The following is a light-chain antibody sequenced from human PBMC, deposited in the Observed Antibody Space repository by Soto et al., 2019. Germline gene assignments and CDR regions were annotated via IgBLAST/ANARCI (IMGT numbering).Light chain of an antibody. V-gene: IGKV3-15*01. J-gene: IGKJ1*01. CDR1: QSVSNN. Sequence: EIVMAQSPATLSVSPGERATLSCRASQSVSNNYLAWYQQKPGQAPRLLIYAASTRATGIPARFSGSGSGTEFTLTISSLQSEDFAVYYCQQYNNWPWTFGQGTKVDIK. CDR3: QQYNNWPWT. CDR2: AAS.